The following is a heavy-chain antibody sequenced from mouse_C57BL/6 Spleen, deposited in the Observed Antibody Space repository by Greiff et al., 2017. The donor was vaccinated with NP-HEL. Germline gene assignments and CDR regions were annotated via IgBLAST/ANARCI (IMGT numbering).Heavy chain of an antibody. CDR2: IYPGSGST. D-gene: IGHD1-1*01. CDR1: GYTFTSYW. Sequence: QVQLQQPGAELVKPGASVKMSCKASGYTFTSYWITWVKQRPGQGLEWIGDIYPGSGSTNYNEKFKSKATLTVGTSSSTAYMQLSSLTSEDSAVYYCARNYYGSSYDYFDYWGQGTTLTVSS. CDR3: ARNYYGSSYDYFDY. J-gene: IGHJ2*01. V-gene: IGHV1-55*01.